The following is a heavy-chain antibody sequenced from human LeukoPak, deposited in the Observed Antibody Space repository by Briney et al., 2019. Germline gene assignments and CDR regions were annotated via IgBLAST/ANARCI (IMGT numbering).Heavy chain of an antibody. J-gene: IGHJ1*01. CDR3: AKDQFSSGFEYFQH. CDR1: GFTFSSYG. D-gene: IGHD6-19*01. Sequence: GGSLRLSCAASGFTFSSYGMHWVRQAPGKGLEWVAVISYDGSNKYYADSVKGRFTIPRGNSKNTLYLQMNSLRPEDTAVYYCAKDQFSSGFEYFQHWGQGTLVTVSS. V-gene: IGHV3-30*18. CDR2: ISYDGSNK.